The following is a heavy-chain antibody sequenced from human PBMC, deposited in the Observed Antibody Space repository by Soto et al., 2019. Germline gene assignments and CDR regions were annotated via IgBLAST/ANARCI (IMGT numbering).Heavy chain of an antibody. CDR2: ISSSSTK. V-gene: IGHV3-48*01. J-gene: IGHJ2*01. D-gene: IGHD1-26*01. Sequence: PGGSLRLSCAASGFTFSSYSMNWVRQAPGKGLEWVSYISSSSTKHYADSVKGRFTISRDNAKNSLYLQMNSLRAEDTAVYYCVKNRGAGSLSNWSFASWGRGSLVTVSS. CDR1: GFTFSSYS. CDR3: VKNRGAGSLSNWSFAS.